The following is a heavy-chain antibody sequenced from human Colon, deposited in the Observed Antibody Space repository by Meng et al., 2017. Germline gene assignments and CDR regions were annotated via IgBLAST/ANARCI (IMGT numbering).Heavy chain of an antibody. D-gene: IGHD1-26*01. Sequence: QVQLVEAGGGVVQPARSLRLSCAASGFNFTKYGMHWIRQAPGKGLEWVAVIWNDGSTTYYRDSVKGRFTISRDNSQNTLYLQMDSLRVEDTAVYYCARGATPTNFDSWGQGTLVTVSS. J-gene: IGHJ4*02. CDR3: ARGATPTNFDS. V-gene: IGHV3-33*01. CDR1: GFNFTKYG. CDR2: IWNDGSTT.